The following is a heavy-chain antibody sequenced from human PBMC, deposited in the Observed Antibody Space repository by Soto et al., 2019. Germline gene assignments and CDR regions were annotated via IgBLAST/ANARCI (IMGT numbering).Heavy chain of an antibody. V-gene: IGHV4-59*08. Sequence: QVQLQESGPGLVKPSETLSLTCTVSGGSIGSYYWSWIRQPPGKGLEWIGYIYYSGSTNYNPSLKSRVTISLDTSKNQFSQKLSSVTAADTAVYYCARRFCSGGSCSLDYWGQGTLVTVSS. CDR2: IYYSGST. CDR1: GGSIGSYY. CDR3: ARRFCSGGSCSLDY. D-gene: IGHD2-15*01. J-gene: IGHJ4*02.